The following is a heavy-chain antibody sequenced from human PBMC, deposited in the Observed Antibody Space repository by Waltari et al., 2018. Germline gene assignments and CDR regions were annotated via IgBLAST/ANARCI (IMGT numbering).Heavy chain of an antibody. CDR2: ISGGVGST. Sequence: EVQLLESGGGLVQPGGSLRLSCAASGITFSSDAMSWVRQAPGKGLEWVSAISGGVGSTYYADSVKGRFTISRDNSKNILYVQMNTLRVEDTAVYYCAKDRRFLEPMDVWGQGTTVTVSS. D-gene: IGHD3-3*01. J-gene: IGHJ6*02. CDR1: GITFSSDA. V-gene: IGHV3-23*01. CDR3: AKDRRFLEPMDV.